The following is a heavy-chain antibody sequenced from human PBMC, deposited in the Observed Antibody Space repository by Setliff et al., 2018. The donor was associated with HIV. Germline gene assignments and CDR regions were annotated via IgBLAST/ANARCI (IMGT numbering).Heavy chain of an antibody. CDR2: VYNSGIT. Sequence: SETLSLTCTVSGGSVSSPGYYWGWIRQPPGKGLEWIGSVYNSGITFKNPSRKSRVTISADRSGNQFSLRLTSVTAADTAVYYCATCRHRPSNWFDPWGQGTVVTVSS. V-gene: IGHV4-39*07. CDR1: GGSVSSPGYY. CDR3: ATCRHRPSNWFDP. J-gene: IGHJ5*02.